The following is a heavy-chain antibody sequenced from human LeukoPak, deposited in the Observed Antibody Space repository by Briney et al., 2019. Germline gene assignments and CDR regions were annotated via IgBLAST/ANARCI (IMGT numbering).Heavy chain of an antibody. V-gene: IGHV4-30-2*06. CDR3: ARGGRWESYSAFDI. J-gene: IGHJ3*02. CDR2: ITHTRRT. D-gene: IGHD1-26*01. Sequence: PSQTLSLTCTVSGGSISSGDYSWNWIRQSPGKGLEWIGEITHTRRTNYNPVLRSRVTISVDTSRNQFSLKLRSMTAADTAVYYCARGGRWESYSAFDIWGQGTTVSVSS. CDR1: GGSISSGDYS.